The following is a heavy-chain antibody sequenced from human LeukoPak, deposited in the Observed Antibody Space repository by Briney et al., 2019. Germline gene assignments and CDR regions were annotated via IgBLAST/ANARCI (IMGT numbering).Heavy chain of an antibody. Sequence: GGSLRLSCEASGFTISSYEMSWVRQAPGQGLEWVSYISSSGTSMFYSDSVKGRFTISRDSAKNSLYLQMNSLRVEDTAIYYCARDYSVPGDGLDPWGQGTLVTVSS. D-gene: IGHD2-21*01. CDR3: ARDYSVPGDGLDP. CDR2: ISSSGTSM. V-gene: IGHV3-48*03. J-gene: IGHJ5*02. CDR1: GFTISSYE.